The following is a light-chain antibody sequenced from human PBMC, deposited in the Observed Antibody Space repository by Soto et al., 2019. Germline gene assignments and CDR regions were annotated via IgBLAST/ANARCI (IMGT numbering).Light chain of an antibody. Sequence: QSVLTQPPPVSGAPGQRVTISCAGNTSNIGAGYDVHWYQQFPGTAPRLVIHANTNRPSGVPDRFSGSKSGTSASLAITGLQADDEADYHCQSYDIKLSSPVFGGGTKLTVL. CDR1: TSNIGAGYD. CDR3: QSYDIKLSSPV. CDR2: ANT. V-gene: IGLV1-40*01. J-gene: IGLJ2*01.